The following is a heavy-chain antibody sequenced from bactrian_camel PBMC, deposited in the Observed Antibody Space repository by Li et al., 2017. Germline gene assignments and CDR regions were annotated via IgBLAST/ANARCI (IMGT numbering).Heavy chain of an antibody. V-gene: IGHV3S42*01. J-gene: IGHJ4*01. D-gene: IGHD2*01. CDR3: AISRRGDYCSGLAFAEGANY. CDR1: GYTVTPHS. Sequence: DVQLVESGGGSVRAGGSLRLSCAASGYTVTPHSVGWFRQAPLREREAVAAFDRDGDTRYSDSVKGRFTISIDSAKNTLNLQMNSLQPEDTARYYCAISRRGDYCSGLAFAEGANYWAQGTQVTVS. CDR2: FDRDGDT.